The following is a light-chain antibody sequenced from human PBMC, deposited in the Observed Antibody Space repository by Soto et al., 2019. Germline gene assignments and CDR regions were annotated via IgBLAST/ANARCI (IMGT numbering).Light chain of an antibody. J-gene: IGKJ4*01. V-gene: IGKV3-20*01. Sequence: EIVLTQSPGTLSLSPGERATLSCRASQSISSTYLAWYQQRPGQAPRLLIYGASSRATGIPDRFSGSGSATDFTLTISRLEPEDFAVYYCQQYGSPGTFGGGTKVEIK. CDR3: QQYGSPGT. CDR2: GAS. CDR1: QSISSTY.